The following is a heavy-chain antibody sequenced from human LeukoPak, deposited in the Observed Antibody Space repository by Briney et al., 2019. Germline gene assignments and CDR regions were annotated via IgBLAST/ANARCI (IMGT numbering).Heavy chain of an antibody. CDR1: GFTLGDYA. Sequence: AGGSLRLSCTASGFTLGDYAMTWVRQAPGKGLEWVSAISGSGGGTYYADSVKGRFTISRDSSKNTLYLQMNSLGGEDTALYYCAKGRWGLTINNFDLWGQGTMVTVSS. CDR3: AKGRWGLTINNFDL. J-gene: IGHJ3*01. D-gene: IGHD7-27*01. V-gene: IGHV3-23*01. CDR2: ISGSGGGT.